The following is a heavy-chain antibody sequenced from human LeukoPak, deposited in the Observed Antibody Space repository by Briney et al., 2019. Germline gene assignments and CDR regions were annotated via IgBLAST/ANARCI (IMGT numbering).Heavy chain of an antibody. Sequence: PGGSLRLSCAASGFTFSDYYMSWIRQAPGKGLEWVSYISSSGSTIYYADSVKGRFTISRDNAKNPLYLQMNSLRAEDTAVYYCARDRDDSSALHDYWGQGTLVTVSS. V-gene: IGHV3-11*01. D-gene: IGHD3-22*01. CDR3: ARDRDDSSALHDY. J-gene: IGHJ4*02. CDR2: ISSSGSTI. CDR1: GFTFSDYY.